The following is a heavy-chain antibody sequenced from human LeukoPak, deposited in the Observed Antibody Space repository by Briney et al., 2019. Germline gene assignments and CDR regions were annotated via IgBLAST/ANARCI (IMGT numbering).Heavy chain of an antibody. Sequence: PSETLSLTCTVSGGSISSGSYYWSWIRQPAGKGLEWIGRIYTSGSTNYNPSLKSRVTISVDTSKNQFSLKLSSVTAADTAVYYCARGQQPLLYDYFDYWGQGTLVTVSS. CDR3: ARGQQPLLYDYFDY. CDR1: GGSISSGSYY. J-gene: IGHJ4*02. CDR2: IYTSGST. D-gene: IGHD6-13*01. V-gene: IGHV4-61*02.